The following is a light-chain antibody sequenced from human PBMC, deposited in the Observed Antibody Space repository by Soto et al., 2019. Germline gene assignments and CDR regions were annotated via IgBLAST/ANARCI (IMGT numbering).Light chain of an antibody. J-gene: IGKJ1*01. CDR3: QQYGTSPPQT. CDR1: QRVSSDF. CDR2: DAS. Sequence: PGARATLSCGASQRVSSDFLAWYQQKPGLAPRLLIFDASIRATGIPDRFSGSGSGTDFTLTISRLEPEDFAVYYCQQYGTSPPQTFGQGTKVEIK. V-gene: IGKV3D-20*01.